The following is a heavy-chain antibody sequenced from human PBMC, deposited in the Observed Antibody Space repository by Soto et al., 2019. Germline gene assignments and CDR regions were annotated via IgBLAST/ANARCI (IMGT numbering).Heavy chain of an antibody. V-gene: IGHV4-59*12. D-gene: IGHD3-22*01. Sequence: QVVLQESGPGLVKPSETLSLTCSVSGRSITSYYWSWVRQPPGKGLEWIGYIYDNGITSQNPSLKSRVTMSADTSLNQFPLKLTSVTGADTAVYYGARTYDSNVYANEFDSWGQGILVTVTS. CDR3: ARTYDSNVYANEFDS. J-gene: IGHJ4*02. CDR2: IYDNGIT. CDR1: GRSITSYY.